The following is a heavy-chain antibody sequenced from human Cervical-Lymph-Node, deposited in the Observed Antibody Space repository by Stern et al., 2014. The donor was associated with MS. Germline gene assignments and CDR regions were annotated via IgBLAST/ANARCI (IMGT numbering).Heavy chain of an antibody. CDR2: IWYDGSNP. D-gene: IGHD6-13*01. Sequence: VQLVDSWGGVVRPGRSLRLSCAASGFSFSRYAMHWVRQAPGKGLEWVALIWYDGSNPSYADSVTGRFTISRDNFKNTLYLQMNSLRAEDTAVYYCASAYSSSHYYFDYWGQGTLVTVSS. CDR3: ASAYSSSHYYFDY. CDR1: GFSFSRYA. V-gene: IGHV3-33*01. J-gene: IGHJ4*02.